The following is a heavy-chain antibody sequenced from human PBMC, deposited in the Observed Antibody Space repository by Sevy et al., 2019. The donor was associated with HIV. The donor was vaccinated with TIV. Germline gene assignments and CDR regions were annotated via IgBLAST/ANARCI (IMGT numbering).Heavy chain of an antibody. D-gene: IGHD1-26*01. V-gene: IGHV1-2*02. CDR3: ARDKVVGATNDWFDP. CDR2: INPNSGGT. Sequence: KISCKASGYTFTGYYMHWVRQAPGQGLEWMGWINPNSGGTNYAQKFQGRVTMTRDTSISTAYMELSRLRSDDTAVYYCARDKVVGATNDWFDPWGQGTLVTVSS. J-gene: IGHJ5*02. CDR1: GYTFTGYY.